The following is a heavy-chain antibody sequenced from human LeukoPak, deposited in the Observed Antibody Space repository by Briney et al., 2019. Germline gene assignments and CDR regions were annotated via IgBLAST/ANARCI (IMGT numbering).Heavy chain of an antibody. Sequence: GGSLRLSCAASGFTFSSHAMSWVRQPPGMGLEWVSAISGSGDTTAYADSVKGRFTISRDSSKNTLDLQMNSLRADDTAVYYCAKNHGAAALDYWGQGTLVTVSS. CDR3: AKNHGAAALDY. CDR1: GFTFSSHA. J-gene: IGHJ4*02. CDR2: ISGSGDTT. V-gene: IGHV3-23*01. D-gene: IGHD6-13*01.